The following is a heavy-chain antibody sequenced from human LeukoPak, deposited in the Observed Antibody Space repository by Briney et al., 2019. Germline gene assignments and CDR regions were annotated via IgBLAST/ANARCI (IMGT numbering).Heavy chain of an antibody. J-gene: IGHJ4*02. CDR3: ARTVATSYYFDY. D-gene: IGHD5-12*01. CDR2: ISSSGSTI. V-gene: IGHV3-11*01. CDR1: GFTFSDYY. Sequence: GESLRLSCAASGFTFSDYYMSWIRQAPGKGLEWVSYISSSGSTIYYADSVKGRFTISRDNAKNSLYLQMNSLRAEDTAVYYCARTVATSYYFDYWGQGTLVTVSS.